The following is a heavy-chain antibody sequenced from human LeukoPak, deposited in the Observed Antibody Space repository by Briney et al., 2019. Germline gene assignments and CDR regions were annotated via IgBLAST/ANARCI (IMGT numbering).Heavy chain of an antibody. D-gene: IGHD2-15*01. CDR1: GFTFSSYA. CDR3: AKSQGLYCSGGSCYFDY. J-gene: IGHJ4*02. CDR2: ISNDGSNK. Sequence: GRSLRLSCAASGFTFSSYAMHWVRQAPGKGLEWVAVISNDGSNKYYADSVKGRFTISRDNSKNTLYLQMNSLRAEDTAVYYCAKSQGLYCSGGSCYFDYWGQGTLVTVSS. V-gene: IGHV3-30-3*02.